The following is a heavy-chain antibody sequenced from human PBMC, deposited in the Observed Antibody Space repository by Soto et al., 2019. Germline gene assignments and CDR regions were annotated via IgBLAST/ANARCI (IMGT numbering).Heavy chain of an antibody. J-gene: IGHJ4*02. D-gene: IGHD3-10*01. CDR2: IYYSGSS. CDR3: ASFGVIGEPFGY. CDR1: GGSISSGDHY. V-gene: IGHV4-30-4*02. Sequence: SETLSLTCTVSGGSISSGDHYWSWIRQPPGKGLEWIGYIYYSGSSYYNPSLKSRLTVSLDTSKNQFSLKLNSVTAADTAVYYCASFGVIGEPFGYWGQGTLVTVSS.